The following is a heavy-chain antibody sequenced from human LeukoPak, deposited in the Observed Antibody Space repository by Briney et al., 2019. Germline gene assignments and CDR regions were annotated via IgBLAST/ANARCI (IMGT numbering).Heavy chain of an antibody. CDR3: ARDNSGSIPLDY. CDR2: IDTVGSFA. V-gene: IGHV3-74*01. Sequence: GGSLRLSCAASGFTFSSFWMHWVRQAPGEGLVWVSLIDTVGSFATYADSVRGRFTIPRDNAKNTLYLQVNSLRVEDTAVYYCARDNSGSIPLDYWGLGTLVTVSS. D-gene: IGHD3-10*01. J-gene: IGHJ4*02. CDR1: GFTFSSFW.